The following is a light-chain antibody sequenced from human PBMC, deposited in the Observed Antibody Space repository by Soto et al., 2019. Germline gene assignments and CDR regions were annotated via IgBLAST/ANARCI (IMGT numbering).Light chain of an antibody. CDR1: SSDVGGYNY. J-gene: IGLJ1*01. CDR2: DVS. CDR3: CSYTTSNTRQIV. V-gene: IGLV2-14*01. Sequence: QSVLTQPASVSGSPGQSNTISCTGTSSDVGGYNYVSWYQQHPGKAPKFMIYDVSNRPSGFSNRFSGSKSGNTASLTISGLQAEDEADYYCCSYTTSNTRQIVFGTGTKLTVL.